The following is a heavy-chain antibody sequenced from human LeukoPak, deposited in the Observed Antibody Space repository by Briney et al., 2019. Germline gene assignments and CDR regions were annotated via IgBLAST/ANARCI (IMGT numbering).Heavy chain of an antibody. CDR2: IHYSGTT. D-gene: IGHD3-22*01. CDR3: ARHYDSSGYFSPLFDY. V-gene: IGHV4-39*01. Sequence: PSETLSLTCTVSGGSVSSSYYWGWIRQPPGKGLEWIGTIHYSGTTYFNPSVKSRVTISVDTSKSQFSLKLSSVTAADTAVYHCARHYDSSGYFSPLFDYWGQGTLVTVSS. CDR1: GGSVSSSYY. J-gene: IGHJ4*02.